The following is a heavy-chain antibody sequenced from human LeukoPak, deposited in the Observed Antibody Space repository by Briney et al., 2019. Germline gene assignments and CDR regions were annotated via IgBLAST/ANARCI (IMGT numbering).Heavy chain of an antibody. CDR1: GGSFSGYY. V-gene: IGHV4-34*01. J-gene: IGHJ4*02. D-gene: IGHD4-17*01. CDR2: INHSGST. Sequence: PSETLSHTCAVYGGSFSGYYWSWIRQPPGKGLEWIGEINHSGSTNYNPSLKSRVTISVDTSKDQFSLKLSSVTAADTAVYYCARGRADYGGNSDYWGQGTLVTVSS. CDR3: ARGRADYGGNSDY.